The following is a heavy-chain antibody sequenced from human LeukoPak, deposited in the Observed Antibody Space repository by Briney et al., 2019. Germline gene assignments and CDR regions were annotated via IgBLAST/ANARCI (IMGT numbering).Heavy chain of an antibody. D-gene: IGHD6-19*01. Sequence: PGGSLRLACAASGFTFSSYEMNWVRQAPGKGLEWVSYISSSGSTIFYADSVQGRLTICRDNAKNSLYLQMNSLRAEDTAVYYCARDSSGWHYYFDYWGQGTLVTVSS. CDR1: GFTFSSYE. J-gene: IGHJ4*02. CDR3: ARDSSGWHYYFDY. CDR2: ISSSGSTI. V-gene: IGHV3-48*03.